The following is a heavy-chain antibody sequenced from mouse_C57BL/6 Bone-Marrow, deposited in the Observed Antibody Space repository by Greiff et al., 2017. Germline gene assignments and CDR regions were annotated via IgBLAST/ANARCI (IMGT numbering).Heavy chain of an antibody. V-gene: IGHV1-9*01. CDR3: ARGVDYDRGFAY. CDR2: LFPGSGST. CDR1: GYTFPGYW. J-gene: IGHJ3*01. Sequence: QVHVKQSGAELMKPGASVKLSCKATGYTFPGYWIEWVKQRPGHGLEWIGELFPGSGSTNYNEKFKDKATFTAETSSNTAYMPLSSLTAEDAAIYDCARGVDYDRGFAYWGQGTLVTVSA. D-gene: IGHD2-4*01.